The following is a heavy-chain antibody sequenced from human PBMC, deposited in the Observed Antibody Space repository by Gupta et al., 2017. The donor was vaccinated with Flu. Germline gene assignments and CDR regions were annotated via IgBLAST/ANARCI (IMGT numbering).Heavy chain of an antibody. V-gene: IGHV4-39*01. CDR2: IYYTGST. CDR3: ARPSSYLNYGLDV. J-gene: IGHJ6*02. Sequence: QLQLQESGPGLVKDSETLSLTCTVSGGSITRSSYYWGWIRQPPGKGLEWIGSIYYTGSTNYNPSLKSRVTISVVTSKNQLSLTLSSVTAADTAVYYCARPSSYLNYGLDVWGQGTTVTVS. CDR1: GGSITRSSYY. D-gene: IGHD2-15*01.